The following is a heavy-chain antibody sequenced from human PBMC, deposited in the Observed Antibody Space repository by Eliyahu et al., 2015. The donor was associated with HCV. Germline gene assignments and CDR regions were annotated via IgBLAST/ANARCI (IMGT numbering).Heavy chain of an antibody. V-gene: IGHV1-18*04. CDR3: ARRDSSAWYDY. CDR2: ISAYNDNT. J-gene: IGHJ4*02. Sequence: QVQLVQSGAEVKKPGASVKVSCKPSGYTFTSXGXSWVRQAPGQGLEWMGWISAYNDNTNYAEKLQGRVTMTTDTATSTAYMELRSLRSDDTAVYYCARRDSSAWYDYWGQGTLVTVSS. CDR1: GYTFTSXG. D-gene: IGHD6-19*01.